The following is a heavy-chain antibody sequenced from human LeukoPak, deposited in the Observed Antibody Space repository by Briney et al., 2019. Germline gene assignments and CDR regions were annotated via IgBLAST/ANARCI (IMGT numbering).Heavy chain of an antibody. V-gene: IGHV1-2*02. J-gene: IGHJ3*02. CDR2: INPNSGGT. CDR1: GYTFTGYY. CDR3: ARVLSSHYYDSSGYDAFDI. Sequence: ASVKVSCKASGYTFTGYYIHWVRQAPGQGLEWMGWINPNSGGTNFAQKFQGRVTMTRDMSTSTVYMELSSLRSEDTAVYYCARVLSSHYYDSSGYDAFDIWGQGTMVTVSS. D-gene: IGHD3-22*01.